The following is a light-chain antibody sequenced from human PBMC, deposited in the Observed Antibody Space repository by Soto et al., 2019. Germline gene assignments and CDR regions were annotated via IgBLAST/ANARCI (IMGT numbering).Light chain of an antibody. Sequence: QPVLTQSPSASASLGASVKLTCTLSSGHSNYAIAWHQQQSEKGPRYLMKLNSDGSHSKGDGIPDRFSGSSSGAERYLTISSRRSEDEADYYCQTWGSGIVVFGGGTKVTVL. CDR2: LNSDGSH. V-gene: IGLV4-69*01. J-gene: IGLJ2*01. CDR1: SGHSNYA. CDR3: QTWGSGIVV.